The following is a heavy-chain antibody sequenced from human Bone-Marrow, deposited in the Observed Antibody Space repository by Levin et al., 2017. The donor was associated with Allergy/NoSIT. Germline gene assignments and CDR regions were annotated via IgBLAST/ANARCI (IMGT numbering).Heavy chain of an antibody. CDR3: ARGIAWHFDY. D-gene: IGHD2-21*01. V-gene: IGHV4-61*01. Sequence: SQTFSLTCTVSGGSVSSGSYYWNWFRQPPGKGLEWIAYIYYSGKNNYNPSLKSRVSTSVDASKNQFSLKLNSVTAADTAVYFCARGIAWHFDYWGQGTLVPVSS. CDR1: GGSVSSGSYY. CDR2: IYYSGKN. J-gene: IGHJ4*02.